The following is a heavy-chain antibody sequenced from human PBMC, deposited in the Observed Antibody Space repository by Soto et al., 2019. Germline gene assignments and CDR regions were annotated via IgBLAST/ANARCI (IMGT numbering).Heavy chain of an antibody. D-gene: IGHD6-19*01. CDR1: GCTFSSYA. CDR3: AKPGYSSGWYLYYFDY. CDR2: ISGSGGST. Sequence: EVQLLESGGGLVQPGGSLRLSCAASGCTFSSYAMSWVRQAPRKGLEWVSAISGSGGSTYYADSVKGRFTISRDNSKNTLYLQMNSLRAEDTAVYYCAKPGYSSGWYLYYFDYWGQGTLVTVSS. V-gene: IGHV3-23*01. J-gene: IGHJ4*02.